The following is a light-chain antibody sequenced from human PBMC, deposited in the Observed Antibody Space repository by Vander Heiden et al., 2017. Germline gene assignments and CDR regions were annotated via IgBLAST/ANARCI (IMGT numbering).Light chain of an antibody. CDR3: QQSYSTPPVT. V-gene: IGKV1-39*01. Sequence: DIQMTQSPSSLSASVGDRVTITCRASQSISSFLNWYQQKPGKAPKLLIYAASSWQSGVPSRFSGSGSGTDFTLTISSRQPEDFATYYCQQSYSTPPVTFGPGTKVDIK. J-gene: IGKJ3*01. CDR1: QSISSF. CDR2: AAS.